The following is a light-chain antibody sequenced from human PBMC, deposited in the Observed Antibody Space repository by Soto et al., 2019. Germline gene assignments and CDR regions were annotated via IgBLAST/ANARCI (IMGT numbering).Light chain of an antibody. CDR1: QRLLHSNGNTF. J-gene: IGKJ2*01. Sequence: EIVMTQSPPSLTVTPGEPASISCRSSQRLLHSNGNTFLDWYVQKPGQSPQLLIYLGSNRASGVPDRVRGSEAGTDFTLKISRVEAEDGGVYYCMQALQTPYTFGQGTKLEIK. CDR2: LGS. V-gene: IGKV2-28*01. CDR3: MQALQTPYT.